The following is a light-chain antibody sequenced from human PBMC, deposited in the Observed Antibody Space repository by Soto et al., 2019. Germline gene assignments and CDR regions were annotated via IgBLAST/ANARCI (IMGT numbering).Light chain of an antibody. J-gene: IGKJ2*03. Sequence: IQMTQSPSTLSASVGDRVSITCRASQTIFSWLAWYQQKPGKAPKLLIYKASSLESGVPSRYSGSGSGTDFTLTISGLQPDDFANYYCQQYNSYPYSFGQGTKLEIK. V-gene: IGKV1-5*03. CDR3: QQYNSYPYS. CDR2: KAS. CDR1: QTIFSW.